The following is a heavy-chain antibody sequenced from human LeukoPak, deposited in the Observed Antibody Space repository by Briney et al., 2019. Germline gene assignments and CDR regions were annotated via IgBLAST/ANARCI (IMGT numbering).Heavy chain of an antibody. J-gene: IGHJ5*02. D-gene: IGHD2-2*01. Sequence: GGSLRLSCEVSGFSCSNYWMSWVRQAPGKGLEWVSSISSSNTYIYYADSVKGRFTISRDNAKNSLYLQMNSLRAEDTAVYYCARDPLGYCSSTSCSPDWFDPWGQGTLVTVSS. CDR2: ISSSNTYI. CDR1: GFSCSNYW. V-gene: IGHV3-21*01. CDR3: ARDPLGYCSSTSCSPDWFDP.